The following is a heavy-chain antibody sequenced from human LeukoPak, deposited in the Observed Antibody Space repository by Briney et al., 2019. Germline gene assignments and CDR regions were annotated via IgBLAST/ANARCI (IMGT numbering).Heavy chain of an antibody. CDR2: IYYSGST. J-gene: IGHJ6*02. CDR1: GGSISSYY. V-gene: IGHV4-59*01. CDR3: ARELDEIENGMDV. Sequence: SETLSLTCTVSGGSISSYYWSWIRQPPGNGLEWIGYIYYSGSTNYNPSLKSRVTISVDTSKNQFSLKLSSVTAADTAVYYCARELDEIENGMDVWGQGTTVTVSS.